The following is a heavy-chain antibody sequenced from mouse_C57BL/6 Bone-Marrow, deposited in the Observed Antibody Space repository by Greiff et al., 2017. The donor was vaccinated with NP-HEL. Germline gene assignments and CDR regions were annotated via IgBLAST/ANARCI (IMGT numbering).Heavy chain of an antibody. J-gene: IGHJ3*01. CDR1: GYTFTSYW. CDR2: INPNSGST. D-gene: IGHD2-2*01. CDR3: APPLVSTGPWFAY. Sequence: QVQLQQPGAELVKPGASVKLSCKASGYTFTSYWMPWVKQRPGQGLEWIGMINPNSGSTNYNEKFKSKATLTVDKSTSTAYMQLSSLTSEDSAVYYCAPPLVSTGPWFAYWGQGTLVTVAA. V-gene: IGHV1-64*01.